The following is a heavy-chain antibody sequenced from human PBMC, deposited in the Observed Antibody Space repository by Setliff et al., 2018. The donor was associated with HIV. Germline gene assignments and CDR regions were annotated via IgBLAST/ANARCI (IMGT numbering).Heavy chain of an antibody. V-gene: IGHV1-2*06. CDR1: GYTFTAYY. CDR2: INPNSGGT. J-gene: IGHJ3*02. D-gene: IGHD2-8*01. CDR3: ATKVYCTNGVCLDAFDI. Sequence: GASVKVSCKASGYTFTAYYMHWVCQAPGQGLEWMGRINPNSGGTNYAQNFQGRVTMTRDTSISTAYMELRLRSDDTAVYYCATKVYCTNGVCLDAFDIWGQGTVVTVSS.